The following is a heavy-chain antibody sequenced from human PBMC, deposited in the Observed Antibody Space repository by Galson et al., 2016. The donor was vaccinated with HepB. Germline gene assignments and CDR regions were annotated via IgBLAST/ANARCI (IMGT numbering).Heavy chain of an antibody. D-gene: IGHD4-17*01. V-gene: IGHV3-72*01. J-gene: IGHJ3*01. CDR3: ASYYGDYSSSAFDL. CDR1: GPTFSDHY. CDR2: SRNRANRYTT. Sequence: SLRLSCAASGPTFSDHYLHWVRQAPGKGLEWVGRSRNRANRYTTEYAASVEGRFTIPRENSRNSLYLQMNNLKSEDTAVYYCASYYGDYSSSAFDLWGQGTMVTVSS.